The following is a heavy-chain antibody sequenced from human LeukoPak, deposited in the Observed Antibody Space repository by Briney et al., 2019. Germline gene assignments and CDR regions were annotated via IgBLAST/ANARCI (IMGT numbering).Heavy chain of an antibody. D-gene: IGHD6-19*01. CDR3: ARALAVAGTPTSYYYYGMDV. Sequence: GGSLRLSCAASGFTFSGYWMHWVRQVPGKGLVWVSRINTDGSSTSYADSVKGRFTISRDNAKNSLYLQMNSLRDEDTAVYYCARALAVAGTPTSYYYYGMDVWGQGTTVTVSS. CDR1: GFTFSGYW. CDR2: INTDGSST. V-gene: IGHV3-74*01. J-gene: IGHJ6*02.